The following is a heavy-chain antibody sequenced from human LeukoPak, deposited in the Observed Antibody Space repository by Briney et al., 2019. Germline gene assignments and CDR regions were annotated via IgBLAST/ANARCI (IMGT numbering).Heavy chain of an antibody. CDR2: INAGNGNT. CDR1: GYTFTSYA. CDR3: ARGYSSGWYQGGFDY. Sequence: ASGKVSCKASGYTFTSYAMHLVRQAPGQRLEWMGWINAGNGNTKYSQKFQGRVTITRYTSASTAYMELSSLRSEDTAVYYCARGYSSGWYQGGFDYWGQGTMVTVSS. D-gene: IGHD6-19*01. V-gene: IGHV1-3*01. J-gene: IGHJ4*02.